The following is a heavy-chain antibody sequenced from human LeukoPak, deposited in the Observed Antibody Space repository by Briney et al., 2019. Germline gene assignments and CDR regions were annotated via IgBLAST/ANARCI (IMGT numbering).Heavy chain of an antibody. CDR1: GFTFSSYS. D-gene: IGHD6-19*01. CDR2: ISSSSSYI. J-gene: IGHJ6*02. Sequence: PGGSLRLSCAASGFTFSSYSMTWVRQAPGKGLEWVSSISSSSSYIYYADSVKGRFTISRDNAKNSLYLQMNSLRAEDTAVYYCARVYGRIAVYGMDVWGQGTTVTVSS. V-gene: IGHV3-21*01. CDR3: ARVYGRIAVYGMDV.